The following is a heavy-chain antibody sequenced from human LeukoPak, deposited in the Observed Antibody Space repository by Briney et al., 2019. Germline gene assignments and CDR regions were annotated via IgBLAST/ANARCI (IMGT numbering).Heavy chain of an antibody. J-gene: IGHJ4*02. CDR1: GGTFSSYA. CDR3: ARDGGSSGWYYFDY. D-gene: IGHD6-19*01. CDR2: IIPILGIA. V-gene: IGHV1-69*04. Sequence: ASVKVSCKASGGTFSSYAISWVRQAPGQGLEWMGRIIPILGIANYAQKFQGRVTIPADKSTSTAYMELSSLRSEDTAVYYCARDGGSSGWYYFDYWGQGTLVTVSS.